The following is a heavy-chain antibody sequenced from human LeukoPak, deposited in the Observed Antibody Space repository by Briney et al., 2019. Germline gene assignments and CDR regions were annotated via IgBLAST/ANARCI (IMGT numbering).Heavy chain of an antibody. CDR1: GFTFDNYA. V-gene: IGHV3-9*01. D-gene: IGHD6-19*01. J-gene: IGHJ4*02. CDR3: AKVRGTYSSGYFFDY. CDR2: ISWNSGYI. Sequence: GRSLRLSSAASGFTFDNYAMHWVRPAPGKGLEWLSIISWNSGYIGYADSVKGRFTISRDNAKKSLDLQMNSLRAEDTAFYYCAKVRGTYSSGYFFDYWGQGTLVTVSS.